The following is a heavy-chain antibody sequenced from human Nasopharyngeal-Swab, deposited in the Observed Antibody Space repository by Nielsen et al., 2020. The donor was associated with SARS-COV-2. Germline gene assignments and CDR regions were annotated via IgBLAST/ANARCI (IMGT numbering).Heavy chain of an antibody. J-gene: IGHJ4*02. CDR2: IWYDGSNK. D-gene: IGHD6-19*01. CDR3: ASQAGYSSGWPYYFDY. V-gene: IGHV3-33*01. Sequence: GESLKISCAASGFTFSSYGMHWVRQAPVKGLEWVAVIWYDGSNKYYADSVKGRFTISRDNSKNTLYLQMNSLRAEDTAVYYCASQAGYSSGWPYYFDYWGQGTLVTVSS. CDR1: GFTFSSYG.